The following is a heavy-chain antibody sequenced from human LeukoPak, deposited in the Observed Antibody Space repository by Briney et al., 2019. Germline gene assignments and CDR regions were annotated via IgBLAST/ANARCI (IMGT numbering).Heavy chain of an antibody. CDR2: ISYDGSNK. CDR3: ARGPPYGSRSDYFDY. J-gene: IGHJ4*02. V-gene: IGHV3-30-3*01. D-gene: IGHD3-10*01. CDR1: GFTFSSYA. Sequence: GGSLRLSCAASGFTFSSYAMHWVRQAPGKGLEWVAVISYDGSNKYYADSVKGRFTISRDNAKSSLYLQMNSLRVEDTAVYYCARGPPYGSRSDYFDYWGQGTLVTVSS.